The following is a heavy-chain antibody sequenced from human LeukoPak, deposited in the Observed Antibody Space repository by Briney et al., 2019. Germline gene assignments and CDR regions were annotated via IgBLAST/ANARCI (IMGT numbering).Heavy chain of an antibody. CDR3: ARLGLHGSGTYYFFDY. J-gene: IGHJ4*02. D-gene: IGHD3-10*01. V-gene: IGHV1-2*06. Sequence: ASVKVSCKASGYTFTSYYIHWVRQAPGQGLEWVGRIDPNTGDTIYAQNFQGRVTVTSATSISTAYMELSRLTSDDTAVYFCARLGLHGSGTYYFFDYWGQGTLVTVSS. CDR2: IDPNTGDT. CDR1: GYTFTSYY.